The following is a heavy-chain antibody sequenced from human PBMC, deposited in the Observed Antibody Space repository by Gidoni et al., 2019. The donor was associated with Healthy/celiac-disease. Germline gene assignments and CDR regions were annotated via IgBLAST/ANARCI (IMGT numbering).Heavy chain of an antibody. CDR1: GGSISSYY. CDR2: IYYSGST. CDR3: AIGERLSSSWYDPYYYYYYGMDV. J-gene: IGHJ6*02. V-gene: IGHV4-59*01. D-gene: IGHD6-13*01. Sequence: QVQLQESGPGLVKPSETLSLTCTVSGGSISSYYWSWIRQPPGKGLEWIGYIYYSGSTNYNPSLKSRVTISVDTSKNQFSLKLSSVTAADTAVYYCAIGERLSSSWYDPYYYYYYGMDVWGQGTTVTVSS.